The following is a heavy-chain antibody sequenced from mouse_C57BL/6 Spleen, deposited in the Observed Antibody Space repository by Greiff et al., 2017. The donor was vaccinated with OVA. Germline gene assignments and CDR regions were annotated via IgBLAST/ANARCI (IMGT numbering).Heavy chain of an antibody. CDR2: IYPRDGST. D-gene: IGHD1-1*01. CDR1: GYTFTSYD. Sequence: QVQLQQSVPELVKPGASVKLSCKASGYTFTSYDINWVKQRPGQGLEWIGWIYPRDGSTKYNEKFKGKATLTVDTSSSTAYMELHSLTSEDSAVYFCAKRELYYGSSDFDYWGQGTTLTVSS. V-gene: IGHV1-85*01. J-gene: IGHJ2*01. CDR3: AKRELYYGSSDFDY.